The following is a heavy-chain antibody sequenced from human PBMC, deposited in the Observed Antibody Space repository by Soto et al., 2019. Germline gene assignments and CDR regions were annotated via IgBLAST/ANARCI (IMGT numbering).Heavy chain of an antibody. V-gene: IGHV1-2*02. CDR1: VYTFTGYY. J-gene: IGHJ4*02. Sequence: ASVKVSCKASVYTFTGYYMHWVRQAPGQGLEWMGWINPNSGGTNYAQKFQGRVTMTRDTSISTAYMELSRLRSDDTAVYYCARDLYGYYYDSSGYRGPYYFDYWGQGTLVTVSS. CDR2: INPNSGGT. D-gene: IGHD3-22*01. CDR3: ARDLYGYYYDSSGYRGPYYFDY.